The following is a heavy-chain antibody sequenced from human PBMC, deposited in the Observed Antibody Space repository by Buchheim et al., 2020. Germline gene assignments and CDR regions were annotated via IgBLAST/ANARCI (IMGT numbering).Heavy chain of an antibody. CDR1: GGSINMYY. CDR3: ARSGSYFDPLNY. J-gene: IGHJ4*02. CDR2: VYYSGST. Sequence: QVQLQESGPGLVKPSETLSLTCTVSGGSINMYYWSWIRQPPGKGLEWIGYVYYSGSTNYNPSLKSRVTISADTSKNQLSLKLNSVTAADTAVYYCARSGSYFDPLNYWGQGTL. V-gene: IGHV4-59*08. D-gene: IGHD1-26*01.